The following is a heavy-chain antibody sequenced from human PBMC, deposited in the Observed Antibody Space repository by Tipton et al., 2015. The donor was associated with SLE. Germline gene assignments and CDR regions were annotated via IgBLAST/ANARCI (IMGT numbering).Heavy chain of an antibody. Sequence: GSLRLSCAASGFTFSNYGMSWVRQAPGEGLEWVSGTIGTGTTYYADSVKGRFTISRDNSKNTLYLQMNSLRVEDTAVYYCAPRAVTTYASWGQGTLVTVST. CDR1: GFTFSNYG. V-gene: IGHV3-23*01. CDR2: TIGTGTT. D-gene: IGHD1-14*01. CDR3: APRAVTTYAS. J-gene: IGHJ5*02.